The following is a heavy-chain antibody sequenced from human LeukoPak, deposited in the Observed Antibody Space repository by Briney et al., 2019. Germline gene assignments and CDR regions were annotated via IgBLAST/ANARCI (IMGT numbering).Heavy chain of an antibody. CDR2: IKEDESAK. J-gene: IGHJ4*02. V-gene: IGHV3-7*01. CDR3: ARDVGGSLDY. D-gene: IGHD1-26*01. Sequence: PGGSLRLSCAASGFTFSTYWMAWVRQAPGKGLEWVANIKEDESAKHQADSVKGRFTIFGDNARNSVYLQMSSLRGEDTAVYYCARDVGGSLDYWGQGTLVTVSS. CDR1: GFTFSTYW.